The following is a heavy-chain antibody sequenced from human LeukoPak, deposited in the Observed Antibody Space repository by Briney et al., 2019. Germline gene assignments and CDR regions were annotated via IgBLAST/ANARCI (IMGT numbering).Heavy chain of an antibody. CDR3: ATDITIFGVVSSDAFDI. V-gene: IGHV1-24*01. D-gene: IGHD3-3*01. J-gene: IGHJ3*02. CDR2: FDPEDGET. Sequence: ASVKVSCKVSGYTLTELSMHWVRQAPGKGLEWMGGFDPEDGETIYAQKFQGRVTMTEDTSTDTAYMELSSLRSEDTAVYYCATDITIFGVVSSDAFDIWGQGTMVTVSS. CDR1: GYTLTELS.